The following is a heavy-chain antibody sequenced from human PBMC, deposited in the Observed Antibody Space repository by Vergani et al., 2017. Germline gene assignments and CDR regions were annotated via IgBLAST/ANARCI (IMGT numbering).Heavy chain of an antibody. D-gene: IGHD3-22*01. CDR2: INPSGGST. V-gene: IGHV1-46*03. CDR3: TRGWYCDRIAYWGY. J-gene: IGHJ4*02. Sequence: QVQLVQSGAEVKNPGASVKVSCKASGYTFTSHYMHWVRQAPGQGLEWMGIINPSGGSTSYAQKFQGRVTMTRDTSTSTVYMGLSSLRSEDTAVYYCTRGWYCDRIAYWGYWGEGTLVTVCS. CDR1: GYTFTSHY.